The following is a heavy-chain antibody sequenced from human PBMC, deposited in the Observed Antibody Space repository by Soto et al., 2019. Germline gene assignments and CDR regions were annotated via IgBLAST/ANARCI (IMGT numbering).Heavy chain of an antibody. CDR1: GSYW. CDR2: IDPSDSYT. CDR3: ATNTWIQIWSFDA. Sequence: AGESLKISCKSSGSYWISWVRQMPGKGLEWMGRIDPSDSYTQYSPSFQGQVTISADKSISTAYLQWSSLKASDTAMYYCATNTWIQIWSFDAWGQGTLVTVSS. V-gene: IGHV5-10-1*04. J-gene: IGHJ4*02. D-gene: IGHD5-18*01.